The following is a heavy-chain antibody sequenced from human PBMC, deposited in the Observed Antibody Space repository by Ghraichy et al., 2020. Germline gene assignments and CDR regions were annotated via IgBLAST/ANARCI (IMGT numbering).Heavy chain of an antibody. V-gene: IGHV4-61*02. CDR2: IYTSGST. D-gene: IGHD5-24*01. Sequence: SETLSLTCTVSGGSISSGSYYWSWIRQPAGKGLEWIGRIYTSGSTNYTPSLKSRVTISVDTSKNQFSLKLSSVTAADTAVYYCARDWVEMAREWGQGTLVTVSS. J-gene: IGHJ4*02. CDR1: GGSISSGSYY. CDR3: ARDWVEMARE.